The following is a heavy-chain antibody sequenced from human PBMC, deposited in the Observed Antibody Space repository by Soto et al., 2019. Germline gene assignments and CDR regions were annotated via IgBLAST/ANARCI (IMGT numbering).Heavy chain of an antibody. CDR3: AKALRFTFTTGYYMDV. CDR1: GFTVSSYA. CDR2: ISGSGST. Sequence: EVQLLESGGGLVQPGGSLRLSCAASGFTVSSYAMSWVRQARGKGLEWVSVISGSGSTYSADSVKGRFTISRDSSKNTVYLQMNSLRAEDTAVYYCAKALRFTFTTGYYMDVWGSATTVTVSS. J-gene: IGHJ6*03. V-gene: IGHV3-23*01. D-gene: IGHD3-16*01.